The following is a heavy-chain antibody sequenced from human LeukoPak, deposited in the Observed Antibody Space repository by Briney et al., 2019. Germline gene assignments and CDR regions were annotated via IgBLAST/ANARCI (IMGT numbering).Heavy chain of an antibody. D-gene: IGHD4-11*01. CDR1: GFTFSSYG. V-gene: IGHV3-30*02. CDR3: ARGDDYTQYYFDY. J-gene: IGHJ4*02. CDR2: IRYDGSNK. Sequence: GGSLRLSCAASGFTFSSYGMHWVRQAPGKGVEWVAFIRYDGSNKYYADSVKGRFTISRDNSKNTLYLQMNSLRADDTAVYYCARGDDYTQYYFDYWGQGPLVTVSS.